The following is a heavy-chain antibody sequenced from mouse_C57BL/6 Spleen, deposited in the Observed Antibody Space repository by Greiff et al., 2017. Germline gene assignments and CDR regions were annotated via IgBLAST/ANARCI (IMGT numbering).Heavy chain of an antibody. J-gene: IGHJ4*01. Sequence: QVQLQQPGAELVKPGASVKLSCKASGYTFTSYWMHWVKQRPGQGLEWIGMIHPNSGSTNYNEKFKSKATLTVDKSSSTAYMQLSSLTSEDSAVYYWARPTVVAHYYAMDYWGQGTSVTVSS. D-gene: IGHD1-1*01. CDR2: IHPNSGST. V-gene: IGHV1-64*01. CDR3: ARPTVVAHYYAMDY. CDR1: GYTFTSYW.